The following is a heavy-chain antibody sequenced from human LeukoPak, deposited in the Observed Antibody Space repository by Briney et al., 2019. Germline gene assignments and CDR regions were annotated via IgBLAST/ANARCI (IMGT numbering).Heavy chain of an antibody. CDR3: ARSGRWLLNFDY. CDR2: IIPIFGTA. D-gene: IGHD5-24*01. CDR1: GGTFSSYA. Sequence: SVKVSCKASGGTFSSYAISWVRQAPGQGLEWMGGIIPIFGTADYAQKFQGRVTITADESTSTAYMELSSLRSEDTAVYYCARSGRWLLNFDYWGQGTLVTVSS. V-gene: IGHV1-69*13. J-gene: IGHJ4*02.